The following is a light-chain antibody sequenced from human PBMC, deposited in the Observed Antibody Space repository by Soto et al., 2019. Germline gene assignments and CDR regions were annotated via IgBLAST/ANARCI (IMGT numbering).Light chain of an antibody. V-gene: IGLV3-21*02. CDR2: DDS. Sequence: SYELTKPPSVSVAPGQTASIACGGHSVGTKSVNGYHQRPGQDPVVVVYDDSDRPTGIPERFSGSNSGITATLTISRVEAGDEADYYCQVWNGRSFQGVFGPGTKVTVL. J-gene: IGLJ1*01. CDR1: SVGTKS. CDR3: QVWNGRSFQGV.